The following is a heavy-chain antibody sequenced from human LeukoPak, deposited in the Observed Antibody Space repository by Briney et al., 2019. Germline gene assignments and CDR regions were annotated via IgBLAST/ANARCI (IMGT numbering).Heavy chain of an antibody. V-gene: IGHV4-4*02. CDR3: ARVLDLSKRGLDAFDI. CDR2: IYHSGST. J-gene: IGHJ3*02. Sequence: PSETLSLTCAVSGGSISSSNWWSWVRQPPGKGLEWIGQIYHSGSTTYNPSLKSRVTISVDTSKKQFSLKLSSATAADTAVYYCARVLDLSKRGLDAFDIWGQGTMVTVSS. CDR1: GGSISSSNW. D-gene: IGHD3-16*01.